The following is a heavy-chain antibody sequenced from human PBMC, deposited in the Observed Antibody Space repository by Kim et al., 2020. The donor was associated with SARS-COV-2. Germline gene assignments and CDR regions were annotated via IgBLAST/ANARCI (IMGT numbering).Heavy chain of an antibody. Sequence: SETLSLTCAVSGGSISSSNWWSWVRQPPGKGLEWIGEIYHSGSTNYNPSLKSRVTISVDKSKNQFSLKLSSVTAADTAVYYCARDGIAVAGMTRRVDYWGQGTLVTVSS. V-gene: IGHV4-4*02. CDR1: GGSISSSNW. J-gene: IGHJ4*02. CDR3: ARDGIAVAGMTRRVDY. CDR2: IYHSGST. D-gene: IGHD6-19*01.